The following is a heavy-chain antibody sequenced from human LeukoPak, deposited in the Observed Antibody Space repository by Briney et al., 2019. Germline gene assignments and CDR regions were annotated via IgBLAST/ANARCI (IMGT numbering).Heavy chain of an antibody. V-gene: IGHV3-23*01. CDR2: ISGSGGAT. Sequence: GGSLRLSCAASGFTFNTYGMSWVRQAPGKGLEWVSGISGSGGATHYADSVKGRFTVSRDDPHNTLYLQMNSVRAEDTAVYFCARGGVDHYGSGTYYLMYYFDHWGQGALVTVSS. CDR3: ARGGVDHYGSGTYYLMYYFDH. J-gene: IGHJ4*02. CDR1: GFTFNTYG. D-gene: IGHD3-10*01.